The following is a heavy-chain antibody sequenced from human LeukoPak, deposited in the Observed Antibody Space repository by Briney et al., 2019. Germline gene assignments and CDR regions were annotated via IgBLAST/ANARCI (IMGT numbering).Heavy chain of an antibody. V-gene: IGHV3-20*04. D-gene: IGHD6-19*01. CDR3: SNGRTSSGTLQHDY. J-gene: IGHJ4*02. CDR2: INWNGGST. Sequence: RPGGSLRLSCAASGFTFDDYGMSWVRQAPGKGLEWVSGINWNGGSTSYADSVKGRFTISRDNSENTLYLQMNSLRAEDTALYYCSNGRTSSGTLQHDYWGQGTLVTVSS. CDR1: GFTFDDYG.